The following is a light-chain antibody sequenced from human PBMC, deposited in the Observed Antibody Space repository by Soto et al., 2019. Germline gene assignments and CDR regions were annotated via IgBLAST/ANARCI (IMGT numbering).Light chain of an antibody. CDR3: QQYNNRPPWT. V-gene: IGKV3-15*01. CDR1: QRISRN. CDR2: DAS. Sequence: EIVMTQSPATLYVSPGESATLSCRASQRISRNLAWYQQKPGQAPRLLIYDASTRATAIPARFSGSGSETEFTLTISSLQSEDSAVYYCQQYNNRPPWTFGQGTEVDI. J-gene: IGKJ1*01.